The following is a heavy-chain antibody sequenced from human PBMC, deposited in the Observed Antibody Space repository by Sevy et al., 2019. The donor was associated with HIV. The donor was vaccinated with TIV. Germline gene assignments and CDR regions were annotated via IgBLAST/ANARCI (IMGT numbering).Heavy chain of an antibody. V-gene: IGHV3-30-3*01. CDR3: ARPRANYVDHYFFYAMDV. D-gene: IGHD1-7*01. CDR1: GFAFSNYYA. J-gene: IGHJ6*02. CDR2: ISYDGSYT. Sequence: GGSLRLSCAASGFAFSNYYAMHWVRQAPGKGLEWVALISYDGSYTYYADSVKVGFNVSRDNFKNTLFLQMNSLTTEDTAVYYCARPRANYVDHYFFYAMDVWGQATTVTVSS.